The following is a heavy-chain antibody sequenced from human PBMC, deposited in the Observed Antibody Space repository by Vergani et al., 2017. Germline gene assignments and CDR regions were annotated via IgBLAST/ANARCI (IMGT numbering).Heavy chain of an antibody. CDR3: ARELQTWVYYYYGMDV. CDR1: GYTFTGYY. Sequence: QVQLLQSGAVVKKPGASVKVSCKGSGYTFTGYYMHWVRQAPGQGLEWMGWINPNSGGTNFAQKFQGRVTMTRDTSISTAYMELSRLRSDDTAVYYCARELQTWVYYYYGMDVWGQGTTVTVSS. D-gene: IGHD4-11*01. CDR2: INPNSGGT. V-gene: IGHV1-2*02. J-gene: IGHJ6*02.